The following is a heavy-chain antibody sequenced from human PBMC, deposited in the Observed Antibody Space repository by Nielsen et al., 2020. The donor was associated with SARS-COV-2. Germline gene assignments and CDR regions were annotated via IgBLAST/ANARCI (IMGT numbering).Heavy chain of an antibody. CDR3: ARALEFYGDYLSFDY. Sequence: GGSLRLSCAASGFTFSSYEMNWVRQAPGKGLEWVSYISSSGSTIYYADSVKGRFTISRDNAKNSLYLQMNSLRAEDTAVYYCARALEFYGDYLSFDYWGQGTLVTVSS. V-gene: IGHV3-48*03. CDR2: ISSSGSTI. CDR1: GFTFSSYE. J-gene: IGHJ4*02. D-gene: IGHD4-17*01.